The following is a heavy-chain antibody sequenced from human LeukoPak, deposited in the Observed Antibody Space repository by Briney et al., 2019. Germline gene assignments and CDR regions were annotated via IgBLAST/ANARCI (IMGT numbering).Heavy chain of an antibody. J-gene: IGHJ4*02. CDR2: ISAYNGNT. D-gene: IGHD3-3*01. V-gene: IGHV1-18*01. Sequence: ASVKVSCKAPGYTFTNYGISWVRQAPGQGLEWMGWISAYNGNTNYAQKLQGRVTMTTDTSTSTAYMELRSLRSDDTAVYYCARAATYYDFWSGFDYWGQGTLVTVSS. CDR1: GYTFTNYG. CDR3: ARAATYYDFWSGFDY.